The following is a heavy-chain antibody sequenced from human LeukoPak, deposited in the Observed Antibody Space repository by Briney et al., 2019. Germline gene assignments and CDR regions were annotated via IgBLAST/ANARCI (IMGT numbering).Heavy chain of an antibody. J-gene: IGHJ4*02. V-gene: IGHV3-48*01. CDR2: ISSSSSTI. CDR3: ARDYSYGLDY. D-gene: IGHD5-18*01. Sequence: GGSLRLSCAASGFTFSSYSMNWVRQAPGQGLEWVSYISSSSSTIYYADSVKGRFTISRDNAKNSLYLQMNSLRAEDTAVYYCARDYSYGLDYWGQGTLVTVSS. CDR1: GFTFSSYS.